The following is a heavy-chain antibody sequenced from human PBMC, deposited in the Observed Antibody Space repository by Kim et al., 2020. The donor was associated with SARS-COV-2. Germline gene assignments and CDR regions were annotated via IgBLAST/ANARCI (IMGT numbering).Heavy chain of an antibody. CDR3: ARLRVTMIDY. V-gene: IGHV4-39*01. D-gene: IGHD3-22*01. J-gene: IGHJ4*02. Sequence: SETLSLTCTVSGGSISSSSYYWGWIRQPPGKGLEWIGSIYYSGSTYYNPSLKSRVTISVDTSKNQFSLKLSSVTAADTAVYYCARLRVTMIDYWGQGTLVTVSS. CDR2: IYYSGST. CDR1: GGSISSSSYY.